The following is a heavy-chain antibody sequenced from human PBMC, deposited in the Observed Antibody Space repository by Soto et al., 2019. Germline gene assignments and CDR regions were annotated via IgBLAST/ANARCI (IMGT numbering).Heavy chain of an antibody. V-gene: IGHV3-30*04. D-gene: IGHD3-3*01. CDR2: ISYDGTNK. Sequence: GGSLRLSCAASGFSFSDYAMHWVRQAPGKGPEWVAVISYDGTNKYYAESVKGRFTIYRDDTKKTLDLQMNSLRAEDTAVYFWARDGPSFLNGYYTAYWFDSWGQGTLVTVSS. CDR1: GFSFSDYA. J-gene: IGHJ5*01. CDR3: ARDGPSFLNGYYTAYWFDS.